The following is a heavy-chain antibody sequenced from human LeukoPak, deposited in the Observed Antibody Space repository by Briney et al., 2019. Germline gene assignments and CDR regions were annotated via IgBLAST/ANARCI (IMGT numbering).Heavy chain of an antibody. D-gene: IGHD2-2*01. CDR1: GGSFSGYY. Sequence: SETLSLTCAVYGGSFSGYYWSWIRQPPGKGLEWIGEINHSGSTNYNPSLKSRVTISVDTSKNQFSLKLSSVTAADTAVYYCARGSIVVVPAAEGGMDVWGKATTVTVSS. CDR2: INHSGST. CDR3: ARGSIVVVPAAEGGMDV. J-gene: IGHJ6*04. V-gene: IGHV4-34*01.